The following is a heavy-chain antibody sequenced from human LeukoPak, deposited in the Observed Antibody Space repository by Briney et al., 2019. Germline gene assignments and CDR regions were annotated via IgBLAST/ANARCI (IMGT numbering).Heavy chain of an antibody. D-gene: IGHD6-19*01. CDR2: INHRGST. Sequence: TSETLSLTCGVYGGSFSGYYWSWIRQPPGKGLEWIGEINHRGSTNYNPSLKSRVTISVDTSKNQFSLKLSSVTAADTAVYYCAGKAVAGPYFDYWGQGTLVTVSS. CDR1: GGSFSGYY. V-gene: IGHV4-34*01. CDR3: AGKAVAGPYFDY. J-gene: IGHJ4*02.